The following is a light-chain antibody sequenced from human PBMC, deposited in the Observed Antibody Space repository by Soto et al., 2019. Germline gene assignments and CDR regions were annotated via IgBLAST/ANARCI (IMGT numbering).Light chain of an antibody. J-gene: IGLJ1*01. Sequence: QSALTQPPSASGSPGQSVTISCTGTSSDVGAYNYLSWYQQHPGKAPKLMIYEVSKRPSGVPDRFSDSKSGNTASLTVSGLQAEDEADYYCSSYAGSNNYVFGTGTKLTVL. V-gene: IGLV2-8*01. CDR1: SSDVGAYNY. CDR2: EVS. CDR3: SSYAGSNNYV.